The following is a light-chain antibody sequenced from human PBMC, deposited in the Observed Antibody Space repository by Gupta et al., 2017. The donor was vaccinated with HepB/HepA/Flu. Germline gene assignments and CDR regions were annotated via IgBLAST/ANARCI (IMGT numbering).Light chain of an antibody. J-gene: IGKJ4*01. V-gene: IGKV3-11*01. Sequence: EIVLTQSPATLSLSPGERATLSCRASQSVSSYLAWYQQKPGQAPRLLIYDASNRATGHPSMFSGSWSGTEFTLTISSREPEDFAVYYCQQRSNCPITFGRGTKVDIK. CDR2: DAS. CDR3: QQRSNCPIT. CDR1: QSVSSY.